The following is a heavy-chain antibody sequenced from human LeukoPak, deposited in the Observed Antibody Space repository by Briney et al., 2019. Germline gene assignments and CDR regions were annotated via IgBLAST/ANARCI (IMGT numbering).Heavy chain of an antibody. J-gene: IGHJ4*02. Sequence: GGSLRLSCAASEFTFSSNGMHWVRQAPGKGREWVAFIRYDGSNKYYADSVKGRFTISRDNSKNTLYLQMNSLGAEDTAVYYCAKESITGTTVSDYWGQGTLVTVSS. V-gene: IGHV3-30*02. CDR2: IRYDGSNK. CDR3: AKESITGTTVSDY. D-gene: IGHD1-20*01. CDR1: EFTFSSNG.